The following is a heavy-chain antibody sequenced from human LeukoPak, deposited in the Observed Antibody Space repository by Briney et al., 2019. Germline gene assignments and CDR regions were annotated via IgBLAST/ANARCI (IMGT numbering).Heavy chain of an antibody. CDR3: VRRGDASSGWGDHDF. V-gene: IGHV3-23*01. J-gene: IGHJ4*02. Sequence: GGSLRLSCAASGFTFNRNAISWVRQAPGKGLEWVSTIGGSGDKTFYADSVKGRSTISRDNSKNMVHLQMNSLTGEATALYYCVRRGDASSGWGDHDFWGQGALVTVSS. D-gene: IGHD6-19*01. CDR1: GFTFNRNA. CDR2: IGGSGDKT.